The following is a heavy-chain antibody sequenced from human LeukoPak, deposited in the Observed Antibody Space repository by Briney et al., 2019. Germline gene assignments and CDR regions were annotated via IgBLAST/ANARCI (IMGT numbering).Heavy chain of an antibody. CDR1: GFSFTDYP. Sequence: GGSLRLSCATSGFSFTDYPMNWVRQAPGKGLEWVSSISSSSSYIYYADSVKGRFTISRDNAKNSLYLQMNSLRAEDTAVYYCARGVDILTGETPFDYWGQGTLVTVSS. CDR3: ARGVDILTGETPFDY. J-gene: IGHJ4*02. D-gene: IGHD3-9*01. V-gene: IGHV3-21*01. CDR2: ISSSSSYI.